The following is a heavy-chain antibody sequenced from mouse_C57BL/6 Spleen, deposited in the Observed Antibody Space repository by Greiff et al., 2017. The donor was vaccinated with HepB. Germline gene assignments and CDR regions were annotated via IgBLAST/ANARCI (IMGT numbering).Heavy chain of an antibody. V-gene: IGHV1-82*01. Sequence: VQLQQSGPELVKPGASVKISCKASGYAFSSSWMNWVKQRPGTGLEWIGRIYPGDGDTNYNGKFKGKATLTADKSSSTAYMQLTSLTAEDSAVYICAREGGAMDYWGQGTTLTVSS. CDR2: IYPGDGDT. CDR3: AREGGAMDY. J-gene: IGHJ2*01. CDR1: GYAFSSSW.